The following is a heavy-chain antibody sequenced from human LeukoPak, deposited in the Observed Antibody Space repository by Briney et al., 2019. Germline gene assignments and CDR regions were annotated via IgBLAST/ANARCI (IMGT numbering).Heavy chain of an antibody. V-gene: IGHV1-2*06. Sequence: GASVKVSCKASGYTFTGYYMHWVRQAPGQGLEWMGRINPNSGGTNYAQKFQGRVTMTRDTSISTAYMELSRLRSDDTAVYYCARGSSSWRTYYYYYGMDVWGRGTTVTVSS. D-gene: IGHD6-13*01. CDR2: INPNSGGT. CDR1: GYTFTGYY. J-gene: IGHJ6*02. CDR3: ARGSSSWRTYYYYYGMDV.